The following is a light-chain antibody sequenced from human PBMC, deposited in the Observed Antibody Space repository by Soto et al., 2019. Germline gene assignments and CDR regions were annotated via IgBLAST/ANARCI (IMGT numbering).Light chain of an antibody. J-gene: IGKJ2*01. CDR2: GAS. V-gene: IGKV3-20*01. CDR1: QSVSSSY. Sequence: EIVLTQSPGTLSLSPGERATLSCRASQSVSSSYLAWYQQKPGQDPRLLIYGASSRATGIADRFSGSGSGTDFTLTISRLEPEDFAVYYCQQYGIPYTFGHGTKLEIK. CDR3: QQYGIPYT.